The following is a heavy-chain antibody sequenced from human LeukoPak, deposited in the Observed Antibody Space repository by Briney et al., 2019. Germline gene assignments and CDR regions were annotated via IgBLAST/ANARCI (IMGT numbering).Heavy chain of an antibody. V-gene: IGHV4-39*07. D-gene: IGHD6-19*01. J-gene: IGHJ6*02. CDR1: GGSISSSSYY. CDR2: IYYSGST. Sequence: SETLSLTCTVSGGSISSSSYYWGWIRQPPGKGLEWIGSIYYSGSTYYNPSLKSRVTISVDTSKNQFSLKLSSVTAADTAVYYCARDQSDIAVAGDYYYGMDVWGQGTTVTVSS. CDR3: ARDQSDIAVAGDYYYGMDV.